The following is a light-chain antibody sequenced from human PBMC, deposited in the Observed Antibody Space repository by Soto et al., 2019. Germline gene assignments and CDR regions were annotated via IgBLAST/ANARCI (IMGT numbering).Light chain of an antibody. CDR3: QQYGGSPWT. CDR2: GTS. V-gene: IGKV3-20*01. CDR1: QRISISY. Sequence: EIVLTQSPGTLSLSPGERATLSCRASQRISISYLAWYQQRPGQAPSLLIYGTSSRATGIPDRFSGSGSGTDFTLTISRLEPEDFAVYYCQQYGGSPWTFGQGTKVDLK. J-gene: IGKJ1*01.